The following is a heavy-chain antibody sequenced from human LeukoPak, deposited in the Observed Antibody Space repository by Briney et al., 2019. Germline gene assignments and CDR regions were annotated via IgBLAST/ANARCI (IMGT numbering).Heavy chain of an antibody. CDR1: GGSFSGYY. CDR2: INHSGST. CDR3: ARAGMPRGIRGAFDS. Sequence: SETLSLTCALYGGSFSGYYWSWIRQPPGKGLEWIGEINHSGSTNYNPSLKSRVTISVGTSKTQFSLRLTSVTAADTAVYYCARAGMPRGIRGAFDSWGQGIVVTVSS. D-gene: IGHD3-10*01. J-gene: IGHJ4*02. V-gene: IGHV4-34*01.